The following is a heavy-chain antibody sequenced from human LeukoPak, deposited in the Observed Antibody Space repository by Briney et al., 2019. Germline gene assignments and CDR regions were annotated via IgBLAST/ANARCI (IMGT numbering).Heavy chain of an antibody. Sequence: SETLSLTCAVYGGSFSGYYWSWIRQPPGKGLEWIGEINHSGSTNYNPSLKSRVTISVDTSKNQFSLKLSSVTAADTAVYYCARQDYGDYVGYFDYWGQGTLVTVSS. J-gene: IGHJ4*02. D-gene: IGHD4-17*01. CDR3: ARQDYGDYVGYFDY. V-gene: IGHV4-34*01. CDR1: GGSFSGYY. CDR2: INHSGST.